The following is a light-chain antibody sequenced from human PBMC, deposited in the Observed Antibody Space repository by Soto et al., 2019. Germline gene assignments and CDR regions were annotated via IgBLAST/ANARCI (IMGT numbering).Light chain of an antibody. V-gene: IGLV2-14*01. CDR3: SSYTGSTSVV. CDR1: SSDVGGYNF. J-gene: IGLJ2*01. CDR2: EVS. Sequence: QSALTQPASVSGSAGQSITISCTGSSSDVGGYNFVSWYQQHPGKAPKLMIYEVSNRPSGVSNRFSGSKSGNTASLTISGLQADDEADYYCSSYTGSTSVVFGGGTKLTVL.